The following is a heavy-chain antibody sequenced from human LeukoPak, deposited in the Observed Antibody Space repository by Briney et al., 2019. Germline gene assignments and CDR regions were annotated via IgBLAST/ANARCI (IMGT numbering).Heavy chain of an antibody. CDR1: GYTFTSYD. V-gene: IGHV1-8*01. J-gene: IGHJ4*02. D-gene: IGHD3-10*01. CDR2: MNPNSGNT. CDR3: ARVRGYYGSGSYYN. Sequence: APVKVSCKASGYTFTSYDINWVRQATGQGLEWMGWMNPNSGNTGYAQKFQGRVTMTRNTSISTAYMELSSLRSEDTAVYYCARVRGYYGSGSYYNWGQGTLVTVSS.